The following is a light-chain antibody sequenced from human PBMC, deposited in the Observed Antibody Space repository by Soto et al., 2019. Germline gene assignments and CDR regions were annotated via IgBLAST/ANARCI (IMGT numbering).Light chain of an antibody. J-gene: IGLJ1*01. CDR1: SSDVGSQNL. V-gene: IGLV2-23*01. Sequence: QSARTQPASVSGSPGQSITISCTGSSSDVGSQNLVSWYQQHPRKAPKLIIYEGSRRPSGVSNRFSGSQSGNTASLTVSGLQAEDEADYYCCSFAAGNTYVFGSGTKVTVL. CDR3: CSFAAGNTYV. CDR2: EGS.